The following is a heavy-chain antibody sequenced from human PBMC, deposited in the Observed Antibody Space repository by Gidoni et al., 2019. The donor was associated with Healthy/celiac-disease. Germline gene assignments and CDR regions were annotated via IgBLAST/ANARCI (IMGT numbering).Heavy chain of an antibody. CDR2: IKSKTDGGTT. V-gene: IGHV3-15*01. CDR3: TTGGDFWSGYKTQYYYYYGMDV. J-gene: IGHJ6*02. CDR1: GFTLSNAW. Sequence: EVQLVESGGGLVKPGGSLRLSCAASGFTLSNAWLSWVRQAPGKGLEWVGRIKSKTDGGTTDYAAPVKGRLTISRDDSKNTLYLQMNSLKTEDTAVYYCTTGGDFWSGYKTQYYYYYGMDVWGQGTTVTVSS. D-gene: IGHD3-3*01.